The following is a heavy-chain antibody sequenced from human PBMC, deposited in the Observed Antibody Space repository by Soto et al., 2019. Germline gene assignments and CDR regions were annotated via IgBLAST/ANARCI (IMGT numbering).Heavy chain of an antibody. CDR1: GDTFSSYA. V-gene: IGHV1-69*01. CDR3: ASRIAARSYYYYGMDV. Sequence: QVQLVQSGAEVKKPGSSVKVSCKASGDTFSSYAISWVRQAPGQGLEWMGGIIPIFGTANYAQKFQGRVTITADESTSTAYMELSSLRSEDTAVYYCASRIAARSYYYYGMDVWGQGTTVTVSS. J-gene: IGHJ6*02. CDR2: IIPIFGTA. D-gene: IGHD6-6*01.